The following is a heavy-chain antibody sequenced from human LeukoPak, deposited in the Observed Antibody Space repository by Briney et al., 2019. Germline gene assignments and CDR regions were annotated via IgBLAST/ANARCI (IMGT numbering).Heavy chain of an antibody. V-gene: IGHV4-31*03. J-gene: IGHJ6*02. CDR1: GGSISSGGYS. CDR3: ARDRTHLGYYYYGMDV. CDR2: IYYSGST. Sequence: PSQTLSLTCTVSGGSISSGGYSWSWIRQHLGKGLEWIGYIYYSGSTYYNPSLKSRVTISVDTSKNQFSLKLSSVTAADTAVYYCARDRTHLGYYYYGMDVWGQGTTVTVSS.